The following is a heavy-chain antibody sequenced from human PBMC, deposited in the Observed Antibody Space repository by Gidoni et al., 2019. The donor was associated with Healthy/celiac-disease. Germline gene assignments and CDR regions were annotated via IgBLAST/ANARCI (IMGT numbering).Heavy chain of an antibody. J-gene: IGHJ4*02. Sequence: EVQLVESGGGLVQPGRSLRLSCAASGFTFDAYAMHWVRQATGKGLAWVSGISWNSGSIGYADSVKGRFTISRDNAKNSLYLQMNSLRAEDTALYYCAKDFLGDSSGWYYFDYWGQGTLVTVSS. CDR3: AKDFLGDSSGWYYFDY. CDR2: ISWNSGSI. D-gene: IGHD6-19*01. V-gene: IGHV3-9*01. CDR1: GFTFDAYA.